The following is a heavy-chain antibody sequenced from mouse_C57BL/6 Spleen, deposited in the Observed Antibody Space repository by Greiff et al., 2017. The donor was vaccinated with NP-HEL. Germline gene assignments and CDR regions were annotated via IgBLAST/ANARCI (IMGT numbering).Heavy chain of an antibody. D-gene: IGHD1-1*01. V-gene: IGHV1-55*01. Sequence: QVQLQQSGAELVKPGASVKMSCKASGYTFTSYWITWVKQRPGQGLEWIGDIYPGSGSTNYNEKFKSKATLTVDTSSSTAYMQLSSLTSEDSAVYYCAREGNYYGSSYDDYWGQGTTLTVSS. CDR2: IYPGSGST. CDR3: AREGNYYGSSYDDY. J-gene: IGHJ2*01. CDR1: GYTFTSYW.